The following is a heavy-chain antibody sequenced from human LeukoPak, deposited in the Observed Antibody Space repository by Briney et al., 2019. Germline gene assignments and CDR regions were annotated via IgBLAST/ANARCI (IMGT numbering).Heavy chain of an antibody. CDR1: GGTFSSYA. D-gene: IGHD1-20*01. J-gene: IGHJ4*02. CDR3: ARDGAYDWIRVRYFDY. CDR2: IIPIFGTA. V-gene: IGHV1-69*06. Sequence: ASVKVSCKASGGTFSSYAISWVRQAPGQGLEWMGGIIPIFGTANYAQKFQGRVTITADKSTSTAYMELSSLRSEDTAVYYCARDGAYDWIRVRYFDYWGQGTLVTVSS.